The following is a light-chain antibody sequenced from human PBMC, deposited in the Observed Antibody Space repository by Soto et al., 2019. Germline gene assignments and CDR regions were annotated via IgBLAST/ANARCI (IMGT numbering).Light chain of an antibody. V-gene: IGLV2-8*01. CDR3: SSHAGRNTVL. CDR1: SSDVGGYNY. J-gene: IGLJ3*02. CDR2: EVS. Sequence: QSALTQPPSASGSPGQSVTISCTGTSSDVGGYNYVSWYQQHPGKAPRPLIYEVSKRPSGVPDRFSGSKSGNTAALTVSGLQAEDEADYYCSSHAGRNTVLFGGGTKVTVL.